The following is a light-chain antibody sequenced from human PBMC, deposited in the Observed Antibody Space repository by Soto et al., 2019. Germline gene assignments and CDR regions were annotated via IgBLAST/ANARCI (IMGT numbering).Light chain of an antibody. CDR2: DNN. J-gene: IGLJ2*01. V-gene: IGLV1-44*01. CDR3: AAWDDSLNVL. CDR1: TSNIGRNT. Sequence: QSVLTQPPSASGTPGQRVTISCSGSTSNIGRNTVNWYQQVPGTAPKLLIYDNNQRPSGVPDRFSGSKSGTSASLAISGLQSEDEADYYCAAWDDSLNVLFGGGTKVTVL.